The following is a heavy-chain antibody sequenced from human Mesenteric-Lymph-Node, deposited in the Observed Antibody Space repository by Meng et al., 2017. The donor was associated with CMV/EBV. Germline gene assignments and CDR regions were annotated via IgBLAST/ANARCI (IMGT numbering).Heavy chain of an antibody. CDR1: GFTFSSYE. V-gene: IGHV3-23*01. D-gene: IGHD5-12*01. Sequence: GESLKISCAASGFTFSSYEMNWVRQAPGRRLEWVSAISTSGDATYYADSVKGRFTISRDNVKNTLFLHMNSLRGEDTAVYYCAKDHDAEYTGYQGVFDVWGQGTTVTVSS. CDR3: AKDHDAEYTGYQGVFDV. CDR2: ISTSGDAT. J-gene: IGHJ3*01.